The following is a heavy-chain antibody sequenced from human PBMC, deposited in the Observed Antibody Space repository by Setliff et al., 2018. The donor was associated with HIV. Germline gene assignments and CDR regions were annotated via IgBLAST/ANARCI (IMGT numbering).Heavy chain of an antibody. Sequence: SETLSLTCAVYGGSFSGYYWSWIRQPPGKGLEWIGYIYTSGSTNYNPSLKSRVTISVDTSKNQFSLKLSSVTAADAAVYYCARGLSFYDPGGFDYWGQGTLVTVSS. D-gene: IGHD3-22*01. CDR1: GGSFSGYY. CDR3: ARGLSFYDPGGFDY. J-gene: IGHJ4*02. CDR2: IYTSGST. V-gene: IGHV4-4*09.